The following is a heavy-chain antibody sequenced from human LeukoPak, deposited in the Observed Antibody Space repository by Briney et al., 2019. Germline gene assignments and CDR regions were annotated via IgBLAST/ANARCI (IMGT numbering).Heavy chain of an antibody. Sequence: SETLSLTCAVYGGSFSGYYWSWIRQPPGKGLEWIGEINHSGSTNYNPSLKSRVTISVDTSKNQFSLKLSSVTAADTAVYYCARGPVFGVVTPAYWGQGTLVTVSS. CDR3: ARGPVFGVVTPAY. CDR1: GGSFSGYY. D-gene: IGHD3-3*01. V-gene: IGHV4-34*01. J-gene: IGHJ4*02. CDR2: INHSGST.